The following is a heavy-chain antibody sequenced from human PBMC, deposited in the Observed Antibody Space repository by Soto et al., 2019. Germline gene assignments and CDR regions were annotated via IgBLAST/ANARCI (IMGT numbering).Heavy chain of an antibody. CDR2: IYPGDPDT. CDR3: ARAPAVAGKEGWFDP. CDR1: GYSFTSYW. J-gene: IGHJ5*02. D-gene: IGHD6-19*01. Sequence: GESLKISCKGSGYSFTSYWIGWVRQMPGKGLEWMGVIYPGDPDTRYSPSFQGQVTISADKSISTAYLQWSSLKASDTAMYYCARAPAVAGKEGWFDPWGQGTLVTVSS. V-gene: IGHV5-51*01.